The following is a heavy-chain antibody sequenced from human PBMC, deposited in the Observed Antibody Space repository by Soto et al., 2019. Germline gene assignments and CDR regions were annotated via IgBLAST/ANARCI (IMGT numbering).Heavy chain of an antibody. V-gene: IGHV3-23*01. CDR1: GFTFSNYA. CDR3: AKRPGIAAAGGFDH. CDR2: ISGSGGST. Sequence: XGSLRLSCAAAGFTFSNYAMSWVRQAPGKGLEWVSTISGSGGSTYHADSVKGRFTISRDISKNTLFLQMNSLRAEDTAVYYCAKRPGIAAAGGFDHWGQGTLVTVSS. D-gene: IGHD6-13*01. J-gene: IGHJ5*02.